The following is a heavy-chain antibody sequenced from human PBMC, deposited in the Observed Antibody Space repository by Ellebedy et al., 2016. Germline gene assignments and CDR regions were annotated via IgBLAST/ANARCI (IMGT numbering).Heavy chain of an antibody. J-gene: IGHJ4*02. Sequence: SETLSLTXTVSGGSISSYYWSWIRQPPGKGLEWIGYIYYSGSTNYNPSLKSRVTISVDTSKNQFSLKLSSVTAADTAVYYCARVYCSSTSCLIDYWGQGTLVTVSS. D-gene: IGHD2-2*01. V-gene: IGHV4-59*01. CDR3: ARVYCSSTSCLIDY. CDR1: GGSISSYY. CDR2: IYYSGST.